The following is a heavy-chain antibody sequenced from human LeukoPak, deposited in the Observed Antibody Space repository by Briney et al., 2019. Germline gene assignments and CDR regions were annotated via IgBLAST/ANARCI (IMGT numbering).Heavy chain of an antibody. Sequence: SSETLSLTCAVYGGSFSGYYWSWIRQPPGKGLEWIGEINHSGSTNYNPSLKSRVTISVDTSKNQFSLKLSSVTAADTAVYYCARGQPTTRRFDPWGQGTLVTVSS. CDR2: INHSGST. J-gene: IGHJ5*02. D-gene: IGHD1/OR15-1a*01. CDR3: ARGQPTTRRFDP. CDR1: GGSFSGYY. V-gene: IGHV4-34*01.